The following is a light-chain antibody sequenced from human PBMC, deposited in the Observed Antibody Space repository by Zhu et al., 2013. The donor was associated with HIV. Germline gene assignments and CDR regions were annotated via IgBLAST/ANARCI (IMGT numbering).Light chain of an antibody. Sequence: EIQMTQSPSSLSASVGDRVTITCRASQGISSYLVWYQQKPGKVPNLLIYGASTLQSGVPSRFSGSGSGTEFTLTISSLQSEDFAVYCCQQYNNWPWTFGQGTKVEIK. J-gene: IGKJ1*01. CDR2: GAS. CDR1: QGISSY. CDR3: QQYNNWPWT. V-gene: IGKV1-27*01.